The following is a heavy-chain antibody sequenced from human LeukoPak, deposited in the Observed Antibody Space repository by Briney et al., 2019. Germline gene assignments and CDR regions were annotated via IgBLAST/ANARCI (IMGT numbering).Heavy chain of an antibody. D-gene: IGHD3-22*01. CDR3: ARDRAPYYDSSGYYYRRFDY. Sequence: SLKVSCKASGCTFSSYAISWVRQAPGQGLEWMGGIIPIFGTANYAQKFQGRVTITADESTSTAYMELSSLRSEDTAVYYCARDRAPYYDSSGYYYRRFDYWGQGTLVTVSS. CDR1: GCTFSSYA. CDR2: IIPIFGTA. J-gene: IGHJ4*02. V-gene: IGHV1-69*01.